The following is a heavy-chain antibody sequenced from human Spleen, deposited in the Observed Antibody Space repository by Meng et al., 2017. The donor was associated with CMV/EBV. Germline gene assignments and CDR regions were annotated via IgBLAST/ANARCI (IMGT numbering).Heavy chain of an antibody. Sequence: ASVKVSCKASGYIFTNYGVSWVRQATGQGLEWMGWMNPSTGATGYAQKFQGRVTMTGDTSISTAYMELSSLRSEDTAVYYCARNPPSTGDFDYWGQGTVVTVSS. V-gene: IGHV1-8*01. CDR2: MNPSTGAT. J-gene: IGHJ4*02. CDR1: GYIFTNYG. D-gene: IGHD3-10*01. CDR3: ARNPPSTGDFDY.